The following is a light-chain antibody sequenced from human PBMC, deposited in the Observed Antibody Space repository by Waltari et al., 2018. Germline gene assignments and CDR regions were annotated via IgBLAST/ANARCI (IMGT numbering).Light chain of an antibody. J-gene: IGLJ2*01. CDR1: ISDVGTSNL. CDR3: CTYVGRTTFHVT. CDR2: EDN. Sequence: QSALTQPASVSGSPGQSITISRTGTISDVGTSNLVSLHQQHPGKSPKLIIYEDNKRPSGVSDRLSGSKSGNTASLTISGLQAEDEADYYCCTYVGRTTFHVTFGGGTKLTVL. V-gene: IGLV2-23*02.